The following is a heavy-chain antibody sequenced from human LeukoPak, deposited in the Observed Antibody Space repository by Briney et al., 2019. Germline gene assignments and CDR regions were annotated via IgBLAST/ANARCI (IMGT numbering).Heavy chain of an antibody. D-gene: IGHD6-13*01. Sequence: QPGGSLRLSCAASGFTFTTYAMGWVGQAPGKGLEWVSGISGSAGSTYYADSVKGRFIISRDNSKNTLYLQMNSLRAEDTAVYYCARGLAAASWFDPWGQATLVTVSS. CDR2: ISGSAGST. CDR1: GFTFTTYA. CDR3: ARGLAAASWFDP. J-gene: IGHJ5*02. V-gene: IGHV3-23*01.